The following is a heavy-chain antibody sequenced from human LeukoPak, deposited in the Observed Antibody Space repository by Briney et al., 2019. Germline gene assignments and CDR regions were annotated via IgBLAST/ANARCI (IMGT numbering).Heavy chain of an antibody. V-gene: IGHV3-48*03. J-gene: IGHJ4*02. D-gene: IGHD5-18*01. CDR3: ARGALGHSHGYYYFDY. CDR1: GFTFSSCE. CDR2: ISSSGGSI. Sequence: GGSLRLSCAASGFTFSSCEMNWVRQAPGKGLEWVSYISSSGGSIYYADSVKGRFTISRDNAKDSLYLQMNSLRAEDTAVYYCARGALGHSHGYYYFDYWGQGTLVTVSS.